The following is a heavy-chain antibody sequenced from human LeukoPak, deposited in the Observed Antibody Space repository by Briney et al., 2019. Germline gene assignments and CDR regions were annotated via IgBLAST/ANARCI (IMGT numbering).Heavy chain of an antibody. V-gene: IGHV1-18*01. CDR1: GYTFTSYG. CDR2: IRAYNGNT. CDR3: ARGGYFYPWDY. D-gene: IGHD3-22*01. Sequence: EASVKVSCKASGYTFTSYGISWVRQAPGQRLECMGWIRAYNGNTNYAQKLKGRVTMTTDTSTSTAYMELRSLRSDDTAVYYCARGGYFYPWDYWGQGTLVTVSS. J-gene: IGHJ4*02.